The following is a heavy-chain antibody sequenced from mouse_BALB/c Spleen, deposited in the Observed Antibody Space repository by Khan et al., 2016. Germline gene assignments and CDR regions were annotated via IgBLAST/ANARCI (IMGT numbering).Heavy chain of an antibody. D-gene: IGHD2-1*01. Sequence: QVQLKESGAELARPGASVKMSCKASGYTFTIYTMHWVKQRPGQGLEWIGYINPSSGYTNYNQKFKDKATLTADKSSSTAYMQLSSLTAEDSAVYYCARSRRIGCNYLFDYWGQGTTLTVSS. J-gene: IGHJ2*01. CDR2: INPSSGYT. CDR3: ARSRRIGCNYLFDY. V-gene: IGHV1-4*01. CDR1: GYTFTIYT.